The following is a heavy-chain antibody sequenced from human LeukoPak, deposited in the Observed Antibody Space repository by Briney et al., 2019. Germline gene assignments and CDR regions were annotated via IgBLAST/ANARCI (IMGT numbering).Heavy chain of an antibody. V-gene: IGHV3-7*03. J-gene: IGHJ4*02. CDR3: ARVVRPNYYDSSGYYYVRAQYYFDY. CDR2: IKQDGSEK. D-gene: IGHD3-22*01. Sequence: GGSLRLSCAASGFTFSSYWMSWVRQAPGKGLEWVANIKQDGSEKYYVDSVKGRFTISRDNAKNSLYLQMNSLRAEDTAVYYCARVVRPNYYDSSGYYYVRAQYYFDYWGQGTLVTVSS. CDR1: GFTFSSYW.